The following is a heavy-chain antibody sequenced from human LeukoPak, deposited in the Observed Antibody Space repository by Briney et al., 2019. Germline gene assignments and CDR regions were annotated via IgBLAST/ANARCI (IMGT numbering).Heavy chain of an antibody. J-gene: IGHJ4*02. CDR3: VYCSGGNCFYAVRGWTY. CDR2: ISYDETNK. D-gene: IGHD2-15*01. Sequence: GGSLRLSCAASGFTFSSYGMHWVRQAPGKGLEWVADISYDETNKYYADSVKGRFTISRDNSKNTVYLQMDSLRTDDTAVYYCVYCSGGNCFYAVRGWTYWGQGTLVTVSS. V-gene: IGHV3-30*03. CDR1: GFTFSSYG.